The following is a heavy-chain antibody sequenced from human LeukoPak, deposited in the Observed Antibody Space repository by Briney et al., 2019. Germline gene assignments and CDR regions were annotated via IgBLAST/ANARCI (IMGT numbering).Heavy chain of an antibody. CDR3: ARGRYGDYWYFDL. Sequence: SETLSLTCTVSGGSISSYYWSWIRQPPGKGLEWIGYIYYSGSTNYNPSLKSRVTISVDTSKNQFSLELSSVTAADTAVYYCARGRYGDYWYFDLWGRGTLVTVSS. J-gene: IGHJ2*01. CDR2: IYYSGST. V-gene: IGHV4-59*01. CDR1: GGSISSYY. D-gene: IGHD4-17*01.